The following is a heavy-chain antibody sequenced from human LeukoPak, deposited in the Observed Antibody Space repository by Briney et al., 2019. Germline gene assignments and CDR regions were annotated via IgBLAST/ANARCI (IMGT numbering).Heavy chain of an antibody. D-gene: IGHD1-1*01. Sequence: PSETLSLTCTVSGGSISSYYWSWIRRPPGKGLEWIGYIYYSGSTNYNPSLKSRVTISVDTSKNQFSLKLSSVTAADTAVYYCARGVLRPTGTADYWGQGTLVTVSS. CDR1: GGSISSYY. J-gene: IGHJ4*02. V-gene: IGHV4-59*01. CDR2: IYYSGST. CDR3: ARGVLRPTGTADY.